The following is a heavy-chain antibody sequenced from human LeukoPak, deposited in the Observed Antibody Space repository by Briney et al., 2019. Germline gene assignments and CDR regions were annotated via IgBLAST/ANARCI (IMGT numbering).Heavy chain of an antibody. Sequence: GGSLRLSCAASGLTFSSHWMHWVRQAPGKGLVWVSRITNDGSSTTYADSVKGRFTISRDNAKNMLYLQVNSLRAEDTAVYYCARAPVRGVIKHYYYGMDVWGQGTTVTVSS. CDR3: ARAPVRGVIKHYYYGMDV. V-gene: IGHV3-74*01. D-gene: IGHD3-10*01. CDR1: GLTFSSHW. CDR2: ITNDGSST. J-gene: IGHJ6*02.